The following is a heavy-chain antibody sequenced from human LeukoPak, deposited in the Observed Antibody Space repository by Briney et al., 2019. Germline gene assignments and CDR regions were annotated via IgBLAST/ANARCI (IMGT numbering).Heavy chain of an antibody. V-gene: IGHV3-48*03. CDR3: ARDPAPLGY. D-gene: IGHD3-16*01. CDR2: ISNSGSTI. CDR1: GFTFSSYE. J-gene: IGHJ4*02. Sequence: GGSLRLSCAASGFTFSSYEMNWVRQAPGKGLEWVSYISNSGSTIYFADSVKGRFTIYRDNAQNSLYMQMNSLSAADTAVYYCARDPAPLGYWGQGTLVTASS.